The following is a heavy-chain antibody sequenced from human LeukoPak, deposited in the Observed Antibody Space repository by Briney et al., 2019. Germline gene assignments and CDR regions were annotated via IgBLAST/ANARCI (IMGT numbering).Heavy chain of an antibody. J-gene: IGHJ5*02. D-gene: IGHD3-22*01. Sequence: ASVKVSCKASGYTFTSYYMHWVRQAPGQGLEWMGIINPSGGSTSYAQKFQGRVTMTRDTSTSTVYMELSSLRSEDTAVYYCARVSGYYDSSGYYHPLGFDPWGQGTLVTVSS. CDR2: INPSGGST. CDR3: ARVSGYYDSSGYYHPLGFDP. V-gene: IGHV1-46*01. CDR1: GYTFTSYY.